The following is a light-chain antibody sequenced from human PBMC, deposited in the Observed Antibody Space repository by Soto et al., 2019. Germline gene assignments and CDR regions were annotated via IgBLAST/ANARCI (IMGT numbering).Light chain of an antibody. J-gene: IGKJ1*01. CDR3: QQYSNYWT. CDR1: QSISTW. V-gene: IGKV1-5*03. CDR2: KAS. Sequence: DTQMTQSPSTLSASVGDRVTIACRASQSISTWLAWYQQKPGKAPKLLIYKASSLESGVPSRFSGSGSGTQFTLTISSLHPDDFATYYCQQYSNYWTFGQGTKVDIK.